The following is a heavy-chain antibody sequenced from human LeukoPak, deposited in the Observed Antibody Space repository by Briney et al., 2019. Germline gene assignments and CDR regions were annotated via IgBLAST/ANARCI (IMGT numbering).Heavy chain of an antibody. CDR3: ARADIVVVVAATGFDY. J-gene: IGHJ4*02. V-gene: IGHV1-18*01. Sequence: ASVKVSCKASGYTFTSYGISWVRQAPGQGLEWVGWISAYNGNTNYAQKLQGRVTMTTDTSTSTAYMELRSLRSDDTAVYYCARADIVVVVAATGFDYWGQGTLVTVSS. CDR2: ISAYNGNT. D-gene: IGHD2-15*01. CDR1: GYTFTSYG.